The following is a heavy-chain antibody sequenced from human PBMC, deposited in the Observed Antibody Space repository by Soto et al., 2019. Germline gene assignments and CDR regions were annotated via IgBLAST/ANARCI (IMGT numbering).Heavy chain of an antibody. CDR3: ASNWGVAYCGGDCYPDLSV. V-gene: IGHV4-30-4*01. D-gene: IGHD2-21*02. Sequence: SETLSLTCTVSGGSISSGDYYWSWIRQPPGKGLEWIGYIYYSGSTYYNPSLKSRVTISVDTSKNQFSLKLSSVTAADTAVYYCASNWGVAYCGGDCYPDLSVWGQGTTVTVSS. CDR2: IYYSGST. J-gene: IGHJ6*02. CDR1: GGSISSGDYY.